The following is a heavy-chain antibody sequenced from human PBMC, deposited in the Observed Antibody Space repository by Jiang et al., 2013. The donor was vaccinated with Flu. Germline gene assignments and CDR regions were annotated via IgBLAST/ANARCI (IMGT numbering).Heavy chain of an antibody. Sequence: SGAEVKKAGASVKVSCKASGYTFVSYAIHWVRQAPGQRLEWMGWINAGNGSTKFSQKFQGRVTIIRDTSATTTYLELSSLRSEDTAVYYCVRGLSQYDNMGSPQGWFDTWGQGTLVTVSS. CDR3: VRGLSQYDNMGSPQGWFDT. CDR2: INAGNGST. D-gene: IGHD3-22*01. CDR1: GYTFVSYA. V-gene: IGHV1-3*01. J-gene: IGHJ5*02.